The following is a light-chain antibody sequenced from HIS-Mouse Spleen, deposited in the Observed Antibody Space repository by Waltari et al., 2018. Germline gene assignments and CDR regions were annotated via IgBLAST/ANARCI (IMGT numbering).Light chain of an antibody. CDR2: EGR. CDR1: SSDVGRYNL. Sequence: QSALTQPASVSGSPGQSITISCTGTSSDVGRYNLVSWYQQHPGKAPKLMIYEGRKRPSGVSNRCSGSKSGNTASLTISGLQAEDEADYYCCSYAGSSTWVFGGGTKLTVL. CDR3: CSYAGSSTWV. J-gene: IGLJ3*02. V-gene: IGLV2-23*01.